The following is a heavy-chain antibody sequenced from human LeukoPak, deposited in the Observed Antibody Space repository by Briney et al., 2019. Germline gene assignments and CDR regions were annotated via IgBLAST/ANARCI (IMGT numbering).Heavy chain of an antibody. D-gene: IGHD6-13*01. CDR1: GGSISSYY. CDR3: ASEGRQQLVDYYYYYGMDV. J-gene: IGHJ6*02. Sequence: SETLSLTCTVSGGSISSYYWSWIRQPPGKGLEWIGYIYYSGSTNYNPSLKSRVTISVDTSKNQFSLKLSSVTAADTAVYYCASEGRQQLVDYYYYYGMDVWGQGTTVTVSS. CDR2: IYYSGST. V-gene: IGHV4-59*08.